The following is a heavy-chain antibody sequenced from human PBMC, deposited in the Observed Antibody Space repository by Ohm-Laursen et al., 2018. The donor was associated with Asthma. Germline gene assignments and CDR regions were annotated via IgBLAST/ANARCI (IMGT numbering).Heavy chain of an antibody. CDR3: AAGPDY. J-gene: IGHJ4*02. Sequence: SLRLSCSASGFTFDDYAMHWVRQAPGKGLDWVSGISWNSGSIGYADSVKGRFTISRDNAKNSLYLQMNSLRAEDTALYYCAAGPDYWGQGTLVTVSP. V-gene: IGHV3-9*01. CDR1: GFTFDDYA. D-gene: IGHD1-1*01. CDR2: ISWNSGSI.